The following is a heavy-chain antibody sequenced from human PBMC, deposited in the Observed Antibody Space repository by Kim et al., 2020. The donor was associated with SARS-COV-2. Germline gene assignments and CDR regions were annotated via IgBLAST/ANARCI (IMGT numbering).Heavy chain of an antibody. CDR1: GGSISSGDYY. CDR2: IYYSGST. V-gene: IGHV4-30-4*01. CDR3: ARAVDYSNYDVVGYYYGMDV. Sequence: SETLSLTCTVSGGSISSGDYYWSWIRQPPGKGLEWIGYIYYSGSTYYNPSLKSRVTISVDTSKNQFSLKLSSVTAADTAVYYCARAVDYSNYDVVGYYYGMDVWGQGTTVTVSS. J-gene: IGHJ6*02. D-gene: IGHD4-4*01.